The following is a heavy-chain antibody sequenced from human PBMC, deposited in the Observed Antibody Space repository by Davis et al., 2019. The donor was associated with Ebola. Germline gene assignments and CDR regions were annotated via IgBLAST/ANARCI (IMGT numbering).Heavy chain of an antibody. Sequence: MPSETLSLTCAVSGGSISSSNWWSWIRQPPGKGLEWIGEINHSGSTNYNPSLKSRVTISVDTSKNQFSLKLSSVTAADTAVYYCARGRRVCSSTSCYSYYYYGMDVWGQGTTVTVSS. D-gene: IGHD2-2*01. J-gene: IGHJ6*02. CDR1: GGSISSSNW. CDR3: ARGRRVCSSTSCYSYYYYGMDV. V-gene: IGHV4-4*02. CDR2: INHSGST.